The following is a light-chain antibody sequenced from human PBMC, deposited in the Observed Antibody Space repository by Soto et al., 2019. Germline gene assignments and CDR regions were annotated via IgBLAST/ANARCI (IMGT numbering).Light chain of an antibody. Sequence: QSVLTQPASVSGSPGQSITISCTGTSSDVGSYNLVSWYQQHPGKAPKLMIYEGSKWPSGVSNRFSGSKSGNTASLTISGLQAEDEADYYCCSYAGSIWVFGGGTKVTVL. V-gene: IGLV2-23*01. J-gene: IGLJ3*02. CDR3: CSYAGSIWV. CDR2: EGS. CDR1: SSDVGSYNL.